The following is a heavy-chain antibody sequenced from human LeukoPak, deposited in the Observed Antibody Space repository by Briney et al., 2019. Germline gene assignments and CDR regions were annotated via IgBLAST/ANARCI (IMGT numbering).Heavy chain of an antibody. CDR2: INSDGSST. V-gene: IGHV3-74*01. CDR1: GFTFSSYW. J-gene: IGHJ4*02. D-gene: IGHD3-22*01. Sequence: PGGSLRLSCAASGFTFSSYWMHWVRQAPGKGLVWVSSINSDGSSTSYADSVKGRFTISRDSAKRTLYLQMNSLRAEETAVYYCARDEKIKNYYDSSGHGVDYWGQGTLVTVSS. CDR3: ARDEKIKNYYDSSGHGVDY.